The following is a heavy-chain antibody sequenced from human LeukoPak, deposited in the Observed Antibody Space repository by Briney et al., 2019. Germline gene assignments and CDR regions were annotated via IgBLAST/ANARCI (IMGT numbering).Heavy chain of an antibody. CDR2: INHSGST. CDR3: ARGPRITMVRGTYFQH. D-gene: IGHD3-10*01. V-gene: IGHV4-34*01. Sequence: SETLSLTCAVYGGSFSGYYWSWIRQPPGKGLEWIGEINHSGSTNYNPSLKSRVTISVDTSKNQFSLKLSSVTAADTAVYYCARGPRITMVRGTYFQHWGQGTLVTVSS. J-gene: IGHJ1*01. CDR1: GGSFSGYY.